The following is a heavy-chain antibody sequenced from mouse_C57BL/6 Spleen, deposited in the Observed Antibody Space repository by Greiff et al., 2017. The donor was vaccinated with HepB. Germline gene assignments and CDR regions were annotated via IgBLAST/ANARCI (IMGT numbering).Heavy chain of an antibody. Sequence: VKLQQPGAELVKPGASVKMSCKASGYTFTSYWITWVKQRPGQGLEWIGDIYPGSGSTNYNEKFKSKATLTVDTSSSTAYMQLSSLTSEDSAVYYCARFGMDGSSYPHWYFDVWGTGTTVTVSS. J-gene: IGHJ1*03. V-gene: IGHV1-55*01. CDR3: ARFGMDGSSYPHWYFDV. D-gene: IGHD1-1*01. CDR1: GYTFTSYW. CDR2: IYPGSGST.